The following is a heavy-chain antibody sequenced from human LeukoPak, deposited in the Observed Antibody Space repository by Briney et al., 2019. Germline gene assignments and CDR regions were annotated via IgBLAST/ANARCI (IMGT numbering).Heavy chain of an antibody. J-gene: IGHJ4*02. Sequence: ASVKVSCKSSGYTFSSYVIAWVRQAPGQGLEWMGWISGYNGNTNYAQKLQGRVSMTTDTSTTTAYMELRSLTSDDTALYSCARSSLGTITAGPFDYWGQGTLVTVSS. CDR3: ARSSLGTITAGPFDY. CDR1: GYTFSSYV. V-gene: IGHV1-18*01. CDR2: ISGYNGNT. D-gene: IGHD5-12*01.